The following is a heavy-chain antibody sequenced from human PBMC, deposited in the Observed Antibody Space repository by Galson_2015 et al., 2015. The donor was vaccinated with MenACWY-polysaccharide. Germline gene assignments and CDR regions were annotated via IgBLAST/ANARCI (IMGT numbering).Heavy chain of an antibody. D-gene: IGHD1-20*01. Sequence: SLRLSCAASGFTFSNYWMFWVRQAPGEGLVWVSRINSDGSDTTYADSVKGRFTISRDNAKNTLYLQMNSLRAEDTAVYYCARDPKRDNSPTNWGQGTLVTVSS. V-gene: IGHV3-74*03. CDR2: INSDGSDT. J-gene: IGHJ4*02. CDR1: GFTFSNYW. CDR3: ARDPKRDNSPTN.